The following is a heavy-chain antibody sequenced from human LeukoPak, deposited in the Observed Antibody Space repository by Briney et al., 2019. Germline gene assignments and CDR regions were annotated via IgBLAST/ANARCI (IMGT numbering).Heavy chain of an antibody. V-gene: IGHV4-4*07. CDR1: GGSISSYY. CDR2: IYTSGST. CDR3: ATSRGYSNYYFDY. J-gene: IGHJ4*02. Sequence: PSETLSLTCTVSGGSISSYYWSWIRQPAGKGLEWIGRIYTSGSTNYNPSLKSRVNMSVDTSKNQFSLKLTSVTAADTAVYYCATSRGYSNYYFDYWGQGTLVTVSS. D-gene: IGHD4-11*01.